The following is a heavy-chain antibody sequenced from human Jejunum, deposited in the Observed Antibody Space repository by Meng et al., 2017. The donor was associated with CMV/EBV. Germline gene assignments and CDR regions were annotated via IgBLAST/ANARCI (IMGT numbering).Heavy chain of an antibody. D-gene: IGHD6-19*01. CDR2: SIPIFGTA. CDR3: ARGSLFSSGP. V-gene: IGHV1-69*05. Sequence: KVSCKASGGNVSSYAIRWVRQAPGQGLEWMGGSIPIFGTANYAQKFQGRVTITTDESTSTAYIELSSLRSEDTAVYYCARGSLFSSGPFGQGTLVTVSS. CDR1: GGNVSSYA. J-gene: IGHJ5*02.